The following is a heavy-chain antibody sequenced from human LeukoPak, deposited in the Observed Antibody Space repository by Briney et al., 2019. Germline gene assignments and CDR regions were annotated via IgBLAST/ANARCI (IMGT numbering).Heavy chain of an antibody. J-gene: IGHJ4*02. CDR1: GFTFSDHY. CDR2: TRNKANSYST. V-gene: IGHV3-72*01. Sequence: GGSLRLSCAASGFTFSDHYMDWVRQAQGKGLEWVGRTRNKANSYSTEYAASVKGRFTISRDGSKNSLYLQMNSLKTEDTAVYYCARVKLERREFDYWGQGTLVTVSS. CDR3: ARVKLERREFDY. D-gene: IGHD1-1*01.